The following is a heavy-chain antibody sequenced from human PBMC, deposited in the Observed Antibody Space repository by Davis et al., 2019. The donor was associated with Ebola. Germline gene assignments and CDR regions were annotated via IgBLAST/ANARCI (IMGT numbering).Heavy chain of an antibody. J-gene: IGHJ4*02. Sequence: GESLKISCAASGFTFSSYGMHWVRQAPGKGLEWVAVISYDGSNKYYADSVKGRFTISRDNSKNTLYLQMNSLRAEDTAVYYCAKDRDNIAALHWGQGTLVTVSS. CDR2: ISYDGSNK. CDR1: GFTFSSYG. CDR3: AKDRDNIAALH. V-gene: IGHV3-30*18. D-gene: IGHD6-13*01.